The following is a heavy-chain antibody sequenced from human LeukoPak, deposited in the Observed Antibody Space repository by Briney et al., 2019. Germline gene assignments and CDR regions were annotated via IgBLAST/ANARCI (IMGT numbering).Heavy chain of an antibody. CDR2: ISTGSSTI. V-gene: IGHV3-48*01. J-gene: IGHJ4*02. CDR1: GFTFSTYS. CDR3: AKGRGGYFDY. Sequence: GGSLRLSCAASGFTFSTYSMNWVRQAPGKGLEWISYISTGSSTIHYADPVKGRFTISRDNAENSLFLQMNSLRAEDTAVYYCAKGRGGYFDYWGQGTLVTVSS. D-gene: IGHD3-16*01.